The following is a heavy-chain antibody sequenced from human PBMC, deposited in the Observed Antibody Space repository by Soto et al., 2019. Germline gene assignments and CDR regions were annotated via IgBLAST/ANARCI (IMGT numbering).Heavy chain of an antibody. CDR3: ARDRFYDFSSSYYYYGMDV. CDR1: GGTFSSYA. D-gene: IGHD3-3*01. CDR2: IIPIFGTA. J-gene: IGHJ6*02. V-gene: IGHV1-69*13. Sequence: SVKVSCKASGGTFSSYAISWVRQAPGQGLEWMGGIIPIFGTANYAQKFQGRVTITADESTSTANMELSSLRSEDTAVYYCARDRFYDFSSSYYYYGMDVWGQGTTVTVSS.